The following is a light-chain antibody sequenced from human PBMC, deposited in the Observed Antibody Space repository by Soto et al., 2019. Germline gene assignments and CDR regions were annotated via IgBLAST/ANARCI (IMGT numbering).Light chain of an antibody. CDR3: QHYGRMWT. Sequence: DIQMTQSPSTLSASVGDRVTITCRASQSISNRLAWYQQKPGKAPKVLIYDDSSLESGVPSRFSGSGSGTEFILPIRSLQADDFASYCCQHYGRMWTFGQGTKVEMK. V-gene: IGKV1-5*01. CDR1: QSISNR. J-gene: IGKJ1*01. CDR2: DDS.